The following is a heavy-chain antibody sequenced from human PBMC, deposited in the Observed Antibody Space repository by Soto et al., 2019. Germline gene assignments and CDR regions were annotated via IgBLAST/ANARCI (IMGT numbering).Heavy chain of an antibody. J-gene: IGHJ6*02. Sequence: PGGSLRLSCAASGFSFSSYAMSWVRHAPGKGLEWVSAISGSGGSTYYADSGKGRFTISRDNSKNTLYLQMNSLRADDTAVYYCAKHPNCYVSSGYHLRLAKATGIWGQRTMATVSS. D-gene: IGHD3-22*01. CDR2: ISGSGGST. CDR1: GFSFSSYA. CDR3: AKHPNCYVSSGYHLRLAKATGI. V-gene: IGHV3-23*01.